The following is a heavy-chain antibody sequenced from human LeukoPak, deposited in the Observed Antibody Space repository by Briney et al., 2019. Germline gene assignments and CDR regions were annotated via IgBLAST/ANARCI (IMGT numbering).Heavy chain of an antibody. Sequence: GESLMISCKGSGYSFTSYWIGGVREMRGEGLGGVGIFYPGDSDTRYSPSSQGQVTIPADKSISTAYLQWSSLKASHTAMYYCARHEDRDGDYGCADYWGQGTLVTVSS. CDR2: FYPGDSDT. D-gene: IGHD4-17*01. V-gene: IGHV5-51*01. CDR1: GYSFTSYW. J-gene: IGHJ4*02. CDR3: ARHEDRDGDYGCADY.